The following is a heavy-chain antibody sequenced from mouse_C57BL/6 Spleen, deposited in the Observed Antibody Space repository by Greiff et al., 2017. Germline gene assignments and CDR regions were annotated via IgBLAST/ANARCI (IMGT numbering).Heavy chain of an antibody. CDR3: ARWGPDSSGPSFAY. J-gene: IGHJ3*01. CDR2: INPSSGYT. Sequence: LVESGAELARPGASVKMSCKASGYTFTSYTMHWVKQRPGQGLEWIGYINPSSGYTKYNQKFKDKATLTADKSSSTAYMQLSSLTSEDSAVYYCARWGPDSSGPSFAYWGQGTLVTVSA. CDR1: GYTFTSYT. D-gene: IGHD3-2*02. V-gene: IGHV1-4*01.